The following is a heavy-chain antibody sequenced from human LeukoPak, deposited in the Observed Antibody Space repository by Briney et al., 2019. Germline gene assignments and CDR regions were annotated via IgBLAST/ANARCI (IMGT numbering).Heavy chain of an antibody. CDR3: ARVVDGAYPYYYYMDV. Sequence: GGSLRLSCAASGFTFSSYSMNWVRQAPGKGLEWVSSISSSSSYIYYADSVKGRFTISRDNAKNSLYLQMNSLRAEDTAVYYCARVVDGAYPYYYYMDVWGKGTTVTVSS. J-gene: IGHJ6*03. V-gene: IGHV3-21*01. D-gene: IGHD4/OR15-4a*01. CDR2: ISSSSSYI. CDR1: GFTFSSYS.